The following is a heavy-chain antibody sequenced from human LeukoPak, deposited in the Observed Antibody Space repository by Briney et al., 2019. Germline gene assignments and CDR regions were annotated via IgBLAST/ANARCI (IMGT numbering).Heavy chain of an antibody. CDR2: INHSGST. CDR3: ARGRPTPRDLYGSSWYPRAFDI. Sequence: KPSGTLSLTCAVYGGSFSGYYWSWIRQPPGKGLEWIGEINHSGSTNYNPSLKSRVTISVDTSKNQFSLKLSSVTAADTAVYYCARGRPTPRDLYGSSWYPRAFDIWGQGTMVTVSS. CDR1: GGSFSGYY. V-gene: IGHV4-34*01. D-gene: IGHD6-13*01. J-gene: IGHJ3*02.